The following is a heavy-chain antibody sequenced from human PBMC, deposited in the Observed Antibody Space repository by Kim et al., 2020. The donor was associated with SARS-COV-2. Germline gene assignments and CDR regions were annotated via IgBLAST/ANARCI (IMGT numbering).Heavy chain of an antibody. J-gene: IGHJ4*02. D-gene: IGHD4-17*01. V-gene: IGHV3-23*01. CDR1: GFSFSNYA. Sequence: GGSLRLSCAASGFSFSNYALTWVRQAPGKGLEWVSSISGSGDTTYYADSVKGRFTISRDNSEYTMYLQMNSLRGEDTAVYYCARTGLDYGDYYCDSWGQGTLVTVAS. CDR3: ARTGLDYGDYYCDS. CDR2: ISGSGDTT.